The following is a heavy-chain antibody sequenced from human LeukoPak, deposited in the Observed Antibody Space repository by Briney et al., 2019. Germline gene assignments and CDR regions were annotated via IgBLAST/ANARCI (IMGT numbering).Heavy chain of an antibody. J-gene: IGHJ6*02. V-gene: IGHV4-31*03. CDR3: ARYCGGDCYSDYYYYAMDV. Sequence: SETLSLTCTVSGGSISSGGYYWSWIRQHPGKGLEWIGYIYHSGSTYYNPSLKSRVTISVDTSKNQFSLKLSSVTAADTAVYYCARYCGGDCYSDYYYYAMDVWGHGTTVTVSS. D-gene: IGHD2-21*02. CDR1: GGSISSGGYY. CDR2: IYHSGST.